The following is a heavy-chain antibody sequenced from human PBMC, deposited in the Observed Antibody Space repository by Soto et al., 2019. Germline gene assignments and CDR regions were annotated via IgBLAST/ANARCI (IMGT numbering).Heavy chain of an antibody. J-gene: IGHJ6*02. CDR1: GGTFSSYA. D-gene: IGHD4-17*01. CDR3: ARDPPTVNTGRDVYYRTHV. Sequence: QVQLVQSGAEVKKPGSSVKVSCKASGGTFSSYAISWVRQAPGQGLEWMGGIIPIFGTANYAQKFQGRVKITADESTSTTDMEVGSPRSEDTAVYYFARDPPTVNTGRDVYYRTHVWGQGTTVTVSS. CDR2: IIPIFGTA. V-gene: IGHV1-69*12.